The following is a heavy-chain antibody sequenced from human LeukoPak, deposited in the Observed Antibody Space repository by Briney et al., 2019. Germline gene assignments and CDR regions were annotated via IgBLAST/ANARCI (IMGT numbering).Heavy chain of an antibody. J-gene: IGHJ4*02. CDR1: GGSISTSSYY. CDR3: ATRKLGNDY. V-gene: IGHV4-61*01. Sequence: SETLSLTCTVSGGSISTSSYYWSWIRQSPGKGLEWIGYIYYTETSYNPSLKSRVTISADTSKNQFSLKLYSVTAADTAVYYCATRKLGNDYWGQGTLVTVSS. D-gene: IGHD7-27*01. CDR2: IYYTET.